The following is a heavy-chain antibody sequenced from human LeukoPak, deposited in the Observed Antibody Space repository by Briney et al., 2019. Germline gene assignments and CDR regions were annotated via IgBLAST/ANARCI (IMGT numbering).Heavy chain of an antibody. CDR3: ARDPSSVEMAGLPNDY. CDR1: GFTFSDYY. V-gene: IGHV3-11*06. D-gene: IGHD6-19*01. CDR2: INCSSSYT. J-gene: IGHJ4*02. Sequence: GGSVRLSCAASGFTFSDYYMSWIRQAPGKGLEWVSYINCSSSYTNYADSVKGRFTISRDNAKNSLYLQMNSLRAEDTAVYYCARDPSSVEMAGLPNDYWGQGTLVTVCS.